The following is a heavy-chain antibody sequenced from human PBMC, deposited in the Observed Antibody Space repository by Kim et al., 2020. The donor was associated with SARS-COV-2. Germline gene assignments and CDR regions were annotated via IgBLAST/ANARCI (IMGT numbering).Heavy chain of an antibody. V-gene: IGHV4-39*01. CDR1: GGSLSSSGYY. J-gene: IGHJ2*01. Sequence: SETLSLTCTVSGGSLSSSGYYWGWIRQPPGKGLEWIGTAYYIGNTYSNPSLKSRVTISVDTSKNQFSLKLGSVTAADTAVYYCARHQRYSCGWYV. CDR2: AYYIGNT. D-gene: IGHD6-19*01. CDR3: ARHQRYSCGWYV.